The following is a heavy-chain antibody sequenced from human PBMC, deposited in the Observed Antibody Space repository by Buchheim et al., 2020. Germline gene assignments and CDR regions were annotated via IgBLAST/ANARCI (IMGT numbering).Heavy chain of an antibody. Sequence: QVQLQESGPGLVKPSQTLSLTCTVSGASISTGDYYWSWIRQPPGKGLEWIGYIYYSGTTYYNPSLKSRVTISVDTSKNEFSLKLSSVTAADTAVYYCARGYNYVRGSYRYFDYWGQGTL. J-gene: IGHJ4*02. CDR1: GASISTGDYY. CDR3: ARGYNYVRGSYRYFDY. D-gene: IGHD3-16*02. CDR2: IYYSGTT. V-gene: IGHV4-30-4*01.